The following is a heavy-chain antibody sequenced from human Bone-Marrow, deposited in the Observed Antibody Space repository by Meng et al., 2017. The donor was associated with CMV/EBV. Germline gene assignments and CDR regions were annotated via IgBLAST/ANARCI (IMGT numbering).Heavy chain of an antibody. CDR1: GFTFSSYA. D-gene: IGHD2-2*01. J-gene: IGHJ6*02. Sequence: GESLKISCAASGFTFSSYAMHWVRQAPGKGLEWVATISYDGSNKHHADSVKGRITISRDNSKNTLYLQMNSLRAEDTAVYYCARGLYCSSTSCYRFYYYYGMDVWGQGTTVTVSS. CDR3: ARGLYCSSTSCYRFYYYYGMDV. CDR2: ISYDGSNK. V-gene: IGHV3-30*04.